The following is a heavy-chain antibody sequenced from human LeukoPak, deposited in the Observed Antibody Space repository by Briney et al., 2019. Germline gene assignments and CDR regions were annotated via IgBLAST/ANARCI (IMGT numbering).Heavy chain of an antibody. V-gene: IGHV3-21*04. Sequence: KAGGSLRLSCAASGFTFSSYSMNWVRQAPGKGLEWVSSISTSNDIYSADSVKGRFTTSRDNTQSSLYLQMNSLRVEDTAIYYCVRDLTVVTGPSDHWGQGALVTVSS. CDR3: VRDLTVVTGPSDH. CDR1: GFTFSSYS. CDR2: ISTSNDI. D-gene: IGHD4-23*01. J-gene: IGHJ4*02.